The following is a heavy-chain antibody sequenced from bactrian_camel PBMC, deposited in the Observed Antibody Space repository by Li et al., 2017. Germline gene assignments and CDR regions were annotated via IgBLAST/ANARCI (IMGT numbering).Heavy chain of an antibody. Sequence: VQLVESGGDSVQVGGSLRLSCVASGPTFSSSAYSMGWFRQAPGKEREGVAAIDRDGTRSHANSVKGRVYISKDNAKNTLYLQMTSLNSEDTAIYHCAADAISCSRAATTGLGYEYWGQGTQVTVS. CDR3: AADAISCSRAATTGLGYEY. D-gene: IGHD5*01. CDR1: GPTFSSSAYS. J-gene: IGHJ4*01. CDR2: IDRDGTR. V-gene: IGHV3S53*01.